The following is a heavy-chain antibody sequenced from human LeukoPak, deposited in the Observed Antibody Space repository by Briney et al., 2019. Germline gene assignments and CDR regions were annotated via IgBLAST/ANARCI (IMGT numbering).Heavy chain of an antibody. J-gene: IGHJ4*02. D-gene: IGHD5-18*01. CDR2: INHSGST. Sequence: PSETLSLTCAVYGGSFSGYYWSWIRQPPGKGLEWIGEINHSGSTNYNPSLKSRVTISVDTSTNQSSLKLSSVTAADTAVYYCARARAWGYSYGYLLGYFDYWGQGTLVTVSS. CDR3: ARARAWGYSYGYLLGYFDY. V-gene: IGHV4-34*01. CDR1: GGSFSGYY.